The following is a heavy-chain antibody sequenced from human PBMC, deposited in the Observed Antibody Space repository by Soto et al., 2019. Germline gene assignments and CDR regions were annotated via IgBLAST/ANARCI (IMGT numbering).Heavy chain of an antibody. J-gene: IGHJ4*02. D-gene: IGHD6-6*01. Sequence: ASVKVSCKASGYTFTNYGISWVRQAPGQGLEWMGIINPSGGSTSYAQKFQGRVTMTRDTSTSTVYMELSSLRSEDTAVYYCARVDRRGAARPPDYWGQGTLVTVSS. CDR3: ARVDRRGAARPPDY. CDR1: GYTFTNYG. CDR2: INPSGGST. V-gene: IGHV1-46*01.